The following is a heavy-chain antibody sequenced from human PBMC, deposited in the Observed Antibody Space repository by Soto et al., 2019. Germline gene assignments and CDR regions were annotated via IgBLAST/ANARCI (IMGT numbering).Heavy chain of an antibody. CDR2: ISGSGGST. CDR1: GFTFSSYA. CDR3: AKHIWFGELY. J-gene: IGHJ4*02. D-gene: IGHD3-10*01. Sequence: VQLQESGPGLVKPSGTLRLSCAASGFTFSSYAMSWVRQAPGKGLEWVSAISGSGGSTYYADSVKGRFTISRDNSKNTLYLQMNSLRAEDTAVYYCAKHIWFGELYWGQGTLVTVSS. V-gene: IGHV3-23*01.